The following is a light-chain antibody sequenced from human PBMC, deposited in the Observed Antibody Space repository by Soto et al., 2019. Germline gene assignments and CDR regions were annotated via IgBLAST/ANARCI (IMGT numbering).Light chain of an antibody. CDR2: GAT. CDR3: QQYHKWPPA. Sequence: TQSPATLAVSPGQRATLSCRASHSIEGDLAWYQQPPDQPPRLLIFGATTRATDVPARFSGSVSGTDFTLTISSLQSEDLAVYYCQQYHKWPPAFGGGTNVEL. CDR1: HSIEGD. J-gene: IGKJ4*01. V-gene: IGKV3-15*01.